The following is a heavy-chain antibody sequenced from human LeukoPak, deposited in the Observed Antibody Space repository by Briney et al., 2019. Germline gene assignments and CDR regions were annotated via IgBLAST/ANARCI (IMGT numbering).Heavy chain of an antibody. J-gene: IGHJ5*02. D-gene: IGHD3-3*01. Sequence: GASVKVSCKASGYTFTSYYMHWVRQAPGQGLEWMGIINPSGGSTSYAQKFQGRVTMTRDTSTSTVYMELSSLRSEDTAVYYCARDAVIGDFWSGYPYNWFDPWGQGTLVTVSS. CDR3: ARDAVIGDFWSGYPYNWFDP. CDR2: INPSGGST. V-gene: IGHV1-46*01. CDR1: GYTFTSYY.